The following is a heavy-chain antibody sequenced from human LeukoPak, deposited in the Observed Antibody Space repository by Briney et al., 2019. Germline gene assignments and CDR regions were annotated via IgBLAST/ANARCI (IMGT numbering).Heavy chain of an antibody. CDR2: IYH. D-gene: IGHD6-19*01. Sequence: SETLSLTCTLSGYSISSGYYWGWIRQPPGKGLEWIGSIYHNPSLKSRVTISLDTSENQFSLKLSSVTAADTAVYYCARDPYSSGWGYFDYWGQGTLVTVSS. V-gene: IGHV4-38-2*02. CDR1: GYSISSGYY. CDR3: ARDPYSSGWGYFDY. J-gene: IGHJ4*02.